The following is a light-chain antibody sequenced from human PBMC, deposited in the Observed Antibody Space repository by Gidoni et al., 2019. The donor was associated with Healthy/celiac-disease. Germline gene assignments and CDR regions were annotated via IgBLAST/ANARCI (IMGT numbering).Light chain of an antibody. CDR1: SSDVGGYNY. CDR2: DVS. CDR3: CSYAGSYTYV. Sequence: QSALTQPHSVSGSPGQSVTISCTGTSSDVGGYNYVSWYQQHPGKAPKLMIYDVSKRPSGVPDRFSGSNSGNTASLTISGLQAEDEADYYCCSYAGSYTYVFGTGTKVTVL. J-gene: IGLJ1*01. V-gene: IGLV2-11*01.